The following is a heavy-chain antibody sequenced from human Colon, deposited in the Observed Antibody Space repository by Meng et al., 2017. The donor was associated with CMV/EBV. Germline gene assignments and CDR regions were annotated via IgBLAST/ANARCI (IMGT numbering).Heavy chain of an antibody. CDR2: IRGSNDDT. V-gene: IGHV3-23*01. D-gene: IGHD2-21*02. CDR3: TRKSQYGDYTQWFDP. J-gene: IGHJ5*02. CDR1: GLTFSGYA. Sequence: SGLTFSGYAMTWVRPAPGKGLEWVATIRGSNDDTYYADSVKGRFTISRDNPKYILYLQMNSLRADDTALYYCTRKSQYGDYTQWFDPWGQGTLVTVSS.